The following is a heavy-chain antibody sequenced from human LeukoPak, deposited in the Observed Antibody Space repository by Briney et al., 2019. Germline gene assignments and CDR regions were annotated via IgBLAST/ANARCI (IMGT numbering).Heavy chain of an antibody. CDR2: ISKGADST. D-gene: IGHD2-2*01. CDR1: GFTFSNYA. Sequence: PGGSLRLSCAASGFTFSNYAMSWVRQAPGKGLEWVSTISKGADSTYYADSVKGRFTISRDNSKNTLYLQMNSLRAEDTAVYYCAREGQYCSSTSCPGFDPWGQGTLVTVSS. J-gene: IGHJ5*02. V-gene: IGHV3-23*01. CDR3: AREGQYCSSTSCPGFDP.